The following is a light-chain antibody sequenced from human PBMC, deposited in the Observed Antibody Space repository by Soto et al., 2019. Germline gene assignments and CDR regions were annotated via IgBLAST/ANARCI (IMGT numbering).Light chain of an antibody. Sequence: DIVMPQSPDYLAVSLGETATINCKSSASALYSSNNKNYLAWYQQKPGQPPKLLXYWASTRESGVPDRFSGSGSGTDFTLTISSLKAEDVAVYYCQQYYSTPITFGQGTRLEIK. CDR2: WAS. V-gene: IGKV4-1*01. CDR1: ASALYSSNNKNY. CDR3: QQYYSTPIT. J-gene: IGKJ5*01.